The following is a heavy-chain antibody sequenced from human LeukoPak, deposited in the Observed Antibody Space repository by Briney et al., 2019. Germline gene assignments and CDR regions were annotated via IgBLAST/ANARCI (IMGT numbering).Heavy chain of an antibody. CDR3: AKERTQTTSFDY. Sequence: GGSLRLSCAASGFTFSTYPMNWVRQAPGKGLEWVSTISGSGGSTYYADSVKGRFTISRDNSKNTLYLQMNRLRADDTAIYYCAKERTQTTSFDYWGQGTLVTVSS. CDR1: GFTFSTYP. V-gene: IGHV3-23*01. D-gene: IGHD2/OR15-2a*01. CDR2: ISGSGGST. J-gene: IGHJ4*02.